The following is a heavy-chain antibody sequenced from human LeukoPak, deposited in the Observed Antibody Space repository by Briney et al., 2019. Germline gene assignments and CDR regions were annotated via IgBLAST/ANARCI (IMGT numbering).Heavy chain of an antibody. D-gene: IGHD3-16*01. CDR2: INSSSGTI. J-gene: IGHJ6*03. CDR3: AKLGGQELHNYYVAV. Sequence: GGSLRLSCAASGFKLIGYSMNWVRQAPGKGLEWVSYINSSSGTIIYADSVKGRFTISRDNSNNTLYLQMNSLRAEDTAVYYCAKLGGQELHNYYVAVCGKGTTVAVSS. V-gene: IGHV3-48*01. CDR1: GFKLIGYS.